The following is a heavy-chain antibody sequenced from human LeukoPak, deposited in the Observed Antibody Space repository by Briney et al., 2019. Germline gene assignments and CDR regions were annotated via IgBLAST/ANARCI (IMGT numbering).Heavy chain of an antibody. V-gene: IGHV3-48*04. Sequence: GGSLRLSCAASGFTFSSYAMHWVRQAPGKGLEWVSYISSSGSTIYYADSVKGRFTISRDNAKNSLYLQMNSLRAEDTAVYYCAREATFVRIWGQGTMVTVSS. CDR3: AREATFVRI. CDR2: ISSSGSTI. J-gene: IGHJ3*02. CDR1: GFTFSSYA. D-gene: IGHD6-6*01.